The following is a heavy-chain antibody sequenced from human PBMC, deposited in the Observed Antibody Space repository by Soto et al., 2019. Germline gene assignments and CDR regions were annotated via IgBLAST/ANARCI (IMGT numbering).Heavy chain of an antibody. J-gene: IGHJ5*02. CDR2: IYYSGST. Sequence: QVQLQESGPGLVKPSQTLSLTCTVSGGSISSGDYYWSWIRQPPGKGLEWIGYIYYSGSTYYNPSLNSRVTISVATSKNQFSLKLSSVTAADTAVYYCARAMVVTQNWFDPWGQGTLVTVSS. CDR1: GGSISSGDYY. V-gene: IGHV4-30-4*01. CDR3: ARAMVVTQNWFDP. D-gene: IGHD2-21*02.